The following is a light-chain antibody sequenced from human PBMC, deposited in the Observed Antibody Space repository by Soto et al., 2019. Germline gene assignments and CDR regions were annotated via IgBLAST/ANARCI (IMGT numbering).Light chain of an antibody. V-gene: IGKV3-11*01. CDR1: QSVSSF. Sequence: EIVLTQSPATLSLSPGERATLSCRASQSVSSFLGWYQQKPGQAPRLLIYHASNRAPGIPARFSGRGSGTGFTLTISSLEPEDFAVYYCQQRSNWPLTFGPGTKVDI. CDR2: HAS. J-gene: IGKJ3*01. CDR3: QQRSNWPLT.